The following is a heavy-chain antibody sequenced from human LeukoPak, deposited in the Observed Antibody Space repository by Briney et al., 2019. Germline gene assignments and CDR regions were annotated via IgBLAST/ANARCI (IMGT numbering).Heavy chain of an antibody. Sequence: VASVKVSCKASGYTFTGYYMHWVRQAPGQGLEWMGWIDPNSGGTNYAQKFQGRVTMTRDTSISTAYMELSRLRSDDTAVYYCARVEDDSSGYYWYYYMDVWGKGTTVTVSS. CDR1: GYTFTGYY. V-gene: IGHV1-2*02. D-gene: IGHD3-22*01. J-gene: IGHJ6*03. CDR3: ARVEDDSSGYYWYYYMDV. CDR2: IDPNSGGT.